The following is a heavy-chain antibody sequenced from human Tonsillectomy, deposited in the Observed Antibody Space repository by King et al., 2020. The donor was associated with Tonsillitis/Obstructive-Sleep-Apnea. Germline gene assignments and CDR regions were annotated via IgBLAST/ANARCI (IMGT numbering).Heavy chain of an antibody. V-gene: IGHV3-15*07. CDR3: TTDENYFDDSYSRNGLPFDI. Sequence: VQLVESGGGLVKPGGSLRLSCAASGFTFTDAWMNWVRQAPGKGLEWVGRIKSSSDGGTRDYAAPVKGRFTISRDDSNNTVSQQMNSLTTEDTAVYYCTTDENYFDDSYSRNGLPFDIWGQGTMVTVSS. CDR2: IKSSSDGGTR. D-gene: IGHD2-21*02. CDR1: GFTFTDAW. J-gene: IGHJ3*02.